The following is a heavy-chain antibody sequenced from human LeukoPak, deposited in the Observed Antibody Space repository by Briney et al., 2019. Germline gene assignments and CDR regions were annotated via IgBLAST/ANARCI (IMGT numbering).Heavy chain of an antibody. CDR2: IYHSGSS. V-gene: IGHV4-59*01. J-gene: IGHJ3*02. CDR1: GVSMSSYF. D-gene: IGHD5-18*01. CDR3: ATRVDTAMEPSDAFDI. Sequence: SETLSLTCTVSGVSMSSYFWSWIRLPPGNGLEWIGYIYHSGSSHYNPSLKSRVTISVDTSKNQFSLKLSSVTAADTAVYYCATRVDTAMEPSDAFDIWGQGTMVTVSS.